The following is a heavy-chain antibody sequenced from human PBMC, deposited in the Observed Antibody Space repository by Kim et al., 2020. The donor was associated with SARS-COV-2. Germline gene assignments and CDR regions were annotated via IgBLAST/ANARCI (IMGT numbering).Heavy chain of an antibody. Sequence: GGSLRLSCAASGFAFSNYAMNWVRQAPGKGLEWVSAISGSGGSTYYTYSVKGRFTIARDNSKNTLFLQMNSLRAEDTAVYYCAKGLMDYGDARVVWGQGTLVTVSS. V-gene: IGHV3-23*01. D-gene: IGHD4-17*01. CDR1: GFAFSNYA. CDR2: ISGSGGST. J-gene: IGHJ4*02. CDR3: AKGLMDYGDARVV.